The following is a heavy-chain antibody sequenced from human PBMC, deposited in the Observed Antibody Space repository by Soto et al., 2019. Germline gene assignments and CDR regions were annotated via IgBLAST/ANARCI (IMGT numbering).Heavy chain of an antibody. D-gene: IGHD3-10*01. Sequence: ASGKVSCNASGYTFTGYYMHWVRQAPGQGLEWMGWINPNSGGTNYAQKFQGRVTVTRDTSISTAYMELSRLRSDDTAVYYCARDYTMVRGVQPHYWGQGTLVTVSP. J-gene: IGHJ4*02. CDR3: ARDYTMVRGVQPHY. CDR2: INPNSGGT. V-gene: IGHV1-2*02. CDR1: GYTFTGYY.